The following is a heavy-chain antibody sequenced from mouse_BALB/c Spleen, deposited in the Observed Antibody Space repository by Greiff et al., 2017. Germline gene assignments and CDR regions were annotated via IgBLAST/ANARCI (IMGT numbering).Heavy chain of an antibody. CDR2: SRNKANDYTT. V-gene: IGHV7-1*02. Sequence: EVQRVESGGGLVQPGGSLRLSCATSGFTFSAFYMEWVRQPPGKRLEWIAASRNKANDYTTEYSASVKGRFIVSRDTSQSILYLQMNALRAEDTAIYYCARDAYDYYFDDWGQGTTLTVSA. J-gene: IGHJ2*01. D-gene: IGHD2-4*01. CDR3: ARDAYDYYFDD. CDR1: GFTFSAFY.